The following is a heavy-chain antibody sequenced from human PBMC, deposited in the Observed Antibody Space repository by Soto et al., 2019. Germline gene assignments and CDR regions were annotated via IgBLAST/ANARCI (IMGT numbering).Heavy chain of an antibody. CDR1: GFTFDDYA. CDR2: ISWNSGSI. V-gene: IGHV3-9*01. CDR3: AKGPTYGYCRSTSCYANYYMDV. D-gene: IGHD2-2*01. J-gene: IGHJ6*03. Sequence: EVQLVESGGGLVQPGRSLRLSCAASGFTFDDYAMHWVRQAPGKGLEWVSGISWNSGSIGYADSVKGRFTISRDNAKNALYLQMNSLRAEDTALYYCAKGPTYGYCRSTSCYANYYMDVWGKGTTVTVSS.